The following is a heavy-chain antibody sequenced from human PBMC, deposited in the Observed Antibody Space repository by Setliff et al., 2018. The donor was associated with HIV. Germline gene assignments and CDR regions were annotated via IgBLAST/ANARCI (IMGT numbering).Heavy chain of an antibody. V-gene: IGHV4-34*01. J-gene: IGHJ6*03. CDR2: INRSGST. CDR3: ARYRRFADYIDV. D-gene: IGHD1-26*01. CDR1: GGSFSSYS. Sequence: SETLSLTCAVYGGSFSSYSWTWIRQPPGKGLEWIGEINRSGSTNYNPSLKSRLTIIVDTSKNQFSLKLTSVTAADTALYYCARYRRFADYIDVWGKGTTVTVSS.